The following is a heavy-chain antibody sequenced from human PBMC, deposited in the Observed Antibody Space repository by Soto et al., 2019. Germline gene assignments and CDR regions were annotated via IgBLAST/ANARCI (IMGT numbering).Heavy chain of an antibody. D-gene: IGHD1-1*01. CDR2: IFHSGST. V-gene: IGHV4-4*09. Sequence: SETLSLTCTVSDASMNAFYWSWIRLPPGKGLEWIGYIFHSGSTIYNPSLKSRVTMSINTSKNQFSLNLDSVTASDTAVSFCAGFNGNDGDYFDLWGQGTLVTVSS. CDR1: DASMNAFY. J-gene: IGHJ4*02. CDR3: AGFNGNDGDYFDL.